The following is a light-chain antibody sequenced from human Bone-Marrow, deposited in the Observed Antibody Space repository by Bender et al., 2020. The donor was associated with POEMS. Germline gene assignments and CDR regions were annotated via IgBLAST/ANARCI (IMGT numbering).Light chain of an antibody. Sequence: QSVLTQPPSVSGAPGQRLTISCTGSSSNIGAGYDVHWYQQLPGTAPKLLIYGNTNRPSGVPDRFSGSKSGTSGSLAITGLQAEDEADYYCQSFETGVVILGGGCKRTVL. CDR2: GNT. CDR3: QSFETGVVI. V-gene: IGLV1-40*01. CDR1: SSNIGAGYD. J-gene: IGLJ2*01.